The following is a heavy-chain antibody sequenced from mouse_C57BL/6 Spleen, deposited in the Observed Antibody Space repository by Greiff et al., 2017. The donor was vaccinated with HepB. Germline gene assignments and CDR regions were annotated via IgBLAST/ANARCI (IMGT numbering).Heavy chain of an antibody. D-gene: IGHD4-1*01. CDR3: AIRTGMGAMDY. Sequence: EVHLVESGGGLVKPGGSLKLSCAASGFTFSDYGMHWVRQAPEKGLEWVAYISSGSSTIYYADTVKGRFTISRDNAKNTLFLQMTSLRSEDTAMYYCAIRTGMGAMDYWGQGTSVTVSS. J-gene: IGHJ4*01. CDR2: ISSGSSTI. CDR1: GFTFSDYG. V-gene: IGHV5-17*01.